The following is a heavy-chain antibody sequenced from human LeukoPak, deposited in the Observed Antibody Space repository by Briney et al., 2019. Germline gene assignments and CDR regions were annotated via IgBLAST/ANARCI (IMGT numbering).Heavy chain of an antibody. Sequence: SVKVSCKASGGTFSSYAISWVRQAPGQGLEWMGRIIPILGIANYAQKFQGRVTITADKSTSTAYMELSSLRSEVTAVYYCARGYYYDSTPFDYWGQGTLVTVSS. CDR2: IIPILGIA. CDR3: ARGYYYDSTPFDY. CDR1: GGTFSSYA. J-gene: IGHJ4*02. V-gene: IGHV1-69*04. D-gene: IGHD3-22*01.